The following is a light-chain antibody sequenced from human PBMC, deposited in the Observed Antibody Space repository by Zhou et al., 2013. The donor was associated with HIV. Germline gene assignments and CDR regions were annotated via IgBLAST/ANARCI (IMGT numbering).Light chain of an antibody. V-gene: IGKV1-9*01. J-gene: IGKJ1*01. CDR2: AAS. CDR3: QQYNSYSEWT. CDR1: QGISSY. Sequence: DIQLTQSPSFLSASVGDRVTITCRASQGISSYLAWYQQKPGKAPKLLIYAASTLQSGVPSRFSGSGSGTEFTLTISSLQPDDFATYYCQQYNSYSEWTFGQGTKVEIK.